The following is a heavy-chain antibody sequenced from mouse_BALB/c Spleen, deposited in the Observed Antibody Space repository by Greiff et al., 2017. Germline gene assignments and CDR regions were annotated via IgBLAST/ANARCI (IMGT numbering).Heavy chain of an antibody. J-gene: IGHJ4*01. CDR1: GYTFTSYW. V-gene: IGHV1-7*01. Sequence: QVQLLQSGAELAQPGASVKMSCKASGYTFTSYWMHWVKQRPGQGLEWIGYINPSTGYTEYNQKFKEKATWTADKSTSTAYMQLSSLTSEDSAVYYCARAGTRVDYAMDYWGQGTSVTVSS. CDR2: INPSTGYT. D-gene: IGHD1-3*01. CDR3: ARAGTRVDYAMDY.